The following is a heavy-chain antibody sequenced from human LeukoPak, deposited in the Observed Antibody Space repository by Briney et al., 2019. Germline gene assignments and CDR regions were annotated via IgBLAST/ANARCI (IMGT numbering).Heavy chain of an antibody. CDR2: INHSGST. Sequence: SETLSLTCAVYGGSFSGYYWSWIRQPPGKGLEWIGEINHSGSTNYNPSLKSRVTISIDTSKNQFSLKLTSVTAADTAVYFCAREGGHLGPLGAFDIWGQGTMVTVSS. CDR1: GGSFSGYY. CDR3: AREGGHLGPLGAFDI. D-gene: IGHD3-16*01. V-gene: IGHV4-34*01. J-gene: IGHJ3*02.